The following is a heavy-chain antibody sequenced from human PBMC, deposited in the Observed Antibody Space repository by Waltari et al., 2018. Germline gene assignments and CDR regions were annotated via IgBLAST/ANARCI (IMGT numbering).Heavy chain of an antibody. CDR1: GYTFTSYY. Sequence: QVQLVQSGAEVKKPGASVKVSCKASGYTFTSYYMHWVRQAPGQGLEWMEIINPSGGSTSYAQKFQGRVTMTRDTSTSTVYMELSSLRSEDTAVYYCASLVATKAFDIWGQGTMVTVSS. CDR2: INPSGGST. CDR3: ASLVATKAFDI. J-gene: IGHJ3*02. D-gene: IGHD5-12*01. V-gene: IGHV1-46*01.